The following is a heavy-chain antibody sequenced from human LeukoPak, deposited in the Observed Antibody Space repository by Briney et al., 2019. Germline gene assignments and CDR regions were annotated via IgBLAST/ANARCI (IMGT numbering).Heavy chain of an antibody. CDR1: GGSISNYY. CDR3: AKHASFIGGSSSSYTAFDY. V-gene: IGHV4-59*08. CDR2: ISYTGST. D-gene: IGHD2-2*02. Sequence: SETLSLTCTVSGGSISNYYRCWIRQPPRAGVWRVWYISYTGSTSYNPSLKGRVTLSVDTSKSQFCLKLSSVTAADTAVYYCAKHASFIGGSSSSYTAFDYWGQGTLVTVSS. J-gene: IGHJ4*02.